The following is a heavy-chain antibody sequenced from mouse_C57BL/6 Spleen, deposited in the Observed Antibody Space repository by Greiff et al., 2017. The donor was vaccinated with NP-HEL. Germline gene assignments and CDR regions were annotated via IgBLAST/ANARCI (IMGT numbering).Heavy chain of an antibody. D-gene: IGHD2-1*01. CDR2: ISTYYGDA. Sequence: QVHVKQSGPELVRPGVSVKISCKGSGYTFTDYAMHWVKQSHAKSLEWIGVISTYYGDASYNQKFKDKATMTVDKSSSTAYMELARLTSEDSAVYYCAPYGNYWYFDVWGTGTTVTVSS. V-gene: IGHV1-67*01. J-gene: IGHJ1*03. CDR1: GYTFTDYA. CDR3: APYGNYWYFDV.